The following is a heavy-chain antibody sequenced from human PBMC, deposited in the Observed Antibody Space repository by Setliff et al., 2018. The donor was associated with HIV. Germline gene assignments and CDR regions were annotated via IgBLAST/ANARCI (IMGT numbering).Heavy chain of an antibody. CDR1: GLTFDYYA. CDR3: AKDYTPTFWEYNWFDT. CDR2: ISGSGDRT. Sequence: PGGSLRLSCAAYGLTFDYYAMTWVRQAPGKGLEWVSGISGSGDRTFYADSVKGRFTVSRDNSKDTLFLQMNSLRAEDTAIYFCAKDYTPTFWEYNWFDTWGQGTLVTVSS. V-gene: IGHV3-23*01. J-gene: IGHJ5*02. D-gene: IGHD3-3*01.